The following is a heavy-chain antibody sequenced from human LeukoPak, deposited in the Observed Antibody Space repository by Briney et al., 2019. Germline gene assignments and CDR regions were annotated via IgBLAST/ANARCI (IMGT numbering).Heavy chain of an antibody. Sequence: SETLSLTCAVSGGSISSGGYSWSWIRQPPGKGLEWIGYIYHSGSTYYNPSLKSRVTISVDRSKNQFSLKLSSVTAADTAVYYCARNLRFLEWSHGMDVWGQGTTVTVSS. J-gene: IGHJ6*02. V-gene: IGHV4-30-2*01. CDR2: IYHSGST. CDR1: GGSISSGGYS. CDR3: ARNLRFLEWSHGMDV. D-gene: IGHD3-3*01.